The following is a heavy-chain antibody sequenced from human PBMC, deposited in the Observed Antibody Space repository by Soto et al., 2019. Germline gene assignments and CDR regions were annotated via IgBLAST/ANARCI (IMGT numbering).Heavy chain of an antibody. J-gene: IGHJ5*01. CDR1: GGSIKNYY. CDR3: ARDEYYDSNNWFAS. CDR2: IYSTGST. Sequence: SETLSLTCTVSGGSIKNYYWSWIRQPAGKGLEWIGRIYSTGSTNYNPSLKSRLTMSVDTSKNQFSLRLSSVTAADTAVYYCARDEYYDSNNWFASWGQGTLVTVS. D-gene: IGHD3-22*01. V-gene: IGHV4-4*07.